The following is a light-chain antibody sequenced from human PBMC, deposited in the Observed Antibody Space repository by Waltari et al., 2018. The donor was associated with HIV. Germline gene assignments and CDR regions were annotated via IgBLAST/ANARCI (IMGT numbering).Light chain of an antibody. V-gene: IGLV1-44*01. CDR2: TNQ. J-gene: IGLJ3*02. CDR3: AAWDDSLNGLV. Sequence: QSVLTPPPSASGTPGQRVTISCSGTSSNFGFKILYWYQQLPGAAPKLLIYTNQQRPSGIPVRFSGSKSGTSASLAISGLQSEDEADYYCAAWDDSLNGLVFGGGTKLTVL. CDR1: SSNFGFKI.